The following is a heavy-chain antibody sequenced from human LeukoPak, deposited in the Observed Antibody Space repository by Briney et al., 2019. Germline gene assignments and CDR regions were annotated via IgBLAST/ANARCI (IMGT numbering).Heavy chain of an antibody. D-gene: IGHD4-17*01. J-gene: IGHJ5*02. V-gene: IGHV3-74*01. CDR1: GFTFSSYW. Sequence: GSLRLSCAASGFTFSSYWMHWVRQSPGKGLVWVSRIKSDGSSTRYADSVKGRFTISRDSAKNTLYLQMNSLRAEDTAVYYCARGRGNEYGDYDHWGQGILVTVSS. CDR3: ARGRGNEYGDYDH. CDR2: IKSDGSST.